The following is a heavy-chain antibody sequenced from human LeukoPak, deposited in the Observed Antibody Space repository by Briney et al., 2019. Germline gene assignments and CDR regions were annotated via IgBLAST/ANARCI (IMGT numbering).Heavy chain of an antibody. CDR1: GFSFSNYE. J-gene: IGHJ3*02. CDR2: MSSSGSMT. CDR3: ARAVGMAVGRGGDGDAFDI. D-gene: IGHD2-21*02. Sequence: GGSLRLSCAASGFSFSNYEMNWVRQTPGKGLEWVSYMSSSGSMTWYADSVKGRFTISRDNAKNSLYLQMNSLRAEDTAVYYCARAVGMAVGRGGDGDAFDIWGQGTMVTVSS. V-gene: IGHV3-48*03.